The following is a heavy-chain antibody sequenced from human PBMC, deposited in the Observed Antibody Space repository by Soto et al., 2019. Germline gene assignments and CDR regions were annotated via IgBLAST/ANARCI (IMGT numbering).Heavy chain of an antibody. CDR2: ISAYNGNT. CDR1: GYTFTTFG. V-gene: IGHV1-18*01. Sequence: QVHLVQSGAEVKKPGASVRVSCKSSGYTFTTFGINWVRQAPGQGLEWMGWISAYNGNTKFAQKFQGRVTMSTDTSTSTAYMELRSLRSDDTAVYYCARDLIAARPGWFDPWGQGTQVTVSS. CDR3: ARDLIAARPGWFDP. D-gene: IGHD6-6*01. J-gene: IGHJ5*02.